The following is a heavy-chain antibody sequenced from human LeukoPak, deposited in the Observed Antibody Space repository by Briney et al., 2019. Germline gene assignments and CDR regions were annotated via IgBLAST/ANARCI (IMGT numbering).Heavy chain of an antibody. CDR3: ARETSYCSGGSCYLGKYNWFDP. Sequence: PWETLFLSCTVHGGSISSYYGSSIRRPAGRGQEWIDRIYTSGSTNYNPSVKSRVTMSVDPSKNQFSAKQPAVSRADPAVFYCARETSYCSGGSCYLGKYNWFDPGHQGNLVTVSS. V-gene: IGHV4-4*07. CDR2: IYTSGST. CDR1: GGSISSYY. D-gene: IGHD2-15*01. J-gene: IGHJ5*02.